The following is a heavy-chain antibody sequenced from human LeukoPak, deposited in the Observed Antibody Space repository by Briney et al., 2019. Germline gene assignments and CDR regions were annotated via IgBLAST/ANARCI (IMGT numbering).Heavy chain of an antibody. V-gene: IGHV3-53*01. D-gene: IGHD1-7*01. CDR3: ASEKYNWNYGVFDY. CDR2: ISIDGST. Sequence: PGGSLRLSCAASGFSVSSKYMNWGRQAPGKGLEWVSVISIDGSTYHTGSVRGRFPISRDNSKNPVHLQMNSLRAEDTAVYYCASEKYNWNYGVFDYWGQGTLVTVSS. CDR1: GFSVSSKY. J-gene: IGHJ4*02.